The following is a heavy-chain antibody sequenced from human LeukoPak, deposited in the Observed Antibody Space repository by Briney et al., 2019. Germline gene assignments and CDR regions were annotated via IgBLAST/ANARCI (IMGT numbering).Heavy chain of an antibody. D-gene: IGHD3-3*01. Sequence: PSETLSLTCTVSGGSISSGGYYWSWIRQHPGKGLEWIGYIYYSGSTYYNPSLKSRVTISVDTSKNQFSLKLSSVAAADTAVYYCARGSGLNWFDPWGQGTLVTVSS. CDR1: GGSISSGGYY. V-gene: IGHV4-31*03. CDR3: ARGSGLNWFDP. J-gene: IGHJ5*02. CDR2: IYYSGST.